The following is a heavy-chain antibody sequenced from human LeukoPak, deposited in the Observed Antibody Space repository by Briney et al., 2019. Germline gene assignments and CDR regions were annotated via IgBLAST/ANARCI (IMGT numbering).Heavy chain of an antibody. Sequence: GGSLRLSCAASGFTFSSYAMSWVRQAPGKGLEWVSAISGSGGSTYYADSVKGRFTISRDNAKNSLYLHMNSLRAEDTAVYYCARVDTVFGVVTSDAFDIWGQGTMVTVSS. D-gene: IGHD3-3*01. CDR2: ISGSGGST. V-gene: IGHV3-23*01. CDR3: ARVDTVFGVVTSDAFDI. J-gene: IGHJ3*02. CDR1: GFTFSSYA.